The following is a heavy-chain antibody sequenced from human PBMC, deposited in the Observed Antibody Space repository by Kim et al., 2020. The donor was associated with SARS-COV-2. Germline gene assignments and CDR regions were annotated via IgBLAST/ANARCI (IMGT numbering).Heavy chain of an antibody. CDR3: ARDLLRRGLDSFDI. J-gene: IGHJ3*02. Sequence: ADSVKGHFTISRDNSKNTLYLQMNSLRAEDTAVYYCARDLLRRGLDSFDIWGQGTVVTVSS. D-gene: IGHD2-8*01. V-gene: IGHV3-30*07.